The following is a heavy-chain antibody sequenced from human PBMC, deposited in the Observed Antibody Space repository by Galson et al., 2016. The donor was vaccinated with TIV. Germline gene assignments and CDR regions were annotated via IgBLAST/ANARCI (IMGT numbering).Heavy chain of an antibody. CDR2: ISFDGNNQ. CDR3: AKVGARGYGDYPYYLEY. D-gene: IGHD4-17*01. J-gene: IGHJ4*02. Sequence: SLRLSCAASGFIFSIYGMHWVRQAPGKGLEWVTLISFDGNNQYSADSVKGRFTSSRDNSKNTIYLHMNSLRTEDTAVYYCAKVGARGYGDYPYYLEYWGQGTLVTVSS. CDR1: GFIFSIYG. V-gene: IGHV3-30*18.